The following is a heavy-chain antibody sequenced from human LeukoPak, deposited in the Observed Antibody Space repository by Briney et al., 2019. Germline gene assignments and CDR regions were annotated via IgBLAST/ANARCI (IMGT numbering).Heavy chain of an antibody. Sequence: PGGSLRLSCAASGFTFSSYSMNWVRQAPGKGLEWVSSISSSSYIYYADSVKGRFTISRDNAKNSLYLQMNSLRAEDTAVYYCATGYYAKKPIDYWGQGTLVTVSS. J-gene: IGHJ4*02. CDR1: GFTFSSYS. D-gene: IGHD3-10*01. V-gene: IGHV3-21*01. CDR2: ISSSSYI. CDR3: ATGYYAKKPIDY.